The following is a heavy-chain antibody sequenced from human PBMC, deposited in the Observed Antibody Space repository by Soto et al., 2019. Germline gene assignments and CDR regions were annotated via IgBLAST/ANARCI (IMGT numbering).Heavy chain of an antibody. Sequence: QLQLQESGPGLVKPSETLSLTCTVSGGSISSSSYYWGWIRQPPGKGLEWIGSIYYSGSTYYNPSLKSRVNISVDTSKNQFSLKLSSVTAADTAVYYCAGETRTVGEKNSFDYWGQGTLVTVSS. J-gene: IGHJ4*02. CDR2: IYYSGST. CDR3: AGETRTVGEKNSFDY. CDR1: GGSISSSSYY. D-gene: IGHD3-10*01. V-gene: IGHV4-39*01.